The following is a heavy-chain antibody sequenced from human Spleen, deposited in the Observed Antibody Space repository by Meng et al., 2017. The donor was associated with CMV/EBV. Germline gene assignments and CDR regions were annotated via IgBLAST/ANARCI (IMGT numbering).Heavy chain of an antibody. CDR1: GYTFTDHY. V-gene: IGHV1-2*02. CDR3: ARGPSITIFGVADYYYGMDV. Sequence: ASVKVSCKASGYTFTDHYFHWVRQAPGQGLEWMGWIYPNSGGTHYAQKFQGRLTVTTDTSISTGYMELSSLGSDDTAVYYCARGPSITIFGVADYYYGMDVWGQGTTVTVSS. CDR2: IYPNSGGT. J-gene: IGHJ6*02. D-gene: IGHD3-3*01.